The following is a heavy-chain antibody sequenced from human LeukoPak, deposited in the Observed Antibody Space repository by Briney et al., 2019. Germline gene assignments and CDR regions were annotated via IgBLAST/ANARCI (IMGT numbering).Heavy chain of an antibody. D-gene: IGHD3-10*02. J-gene: IGHJ6*04. V-gene: IGHV3-48*03. CDR3: AELGITMIGGV. CDR1: GFTVSSNY. Sequence: GRSLRLSCAPSGFTVSSNYMNWVRQAPGKGLEWVSYISSSGSTIYYADSVKGRFTISRDNAKNSLYLQMNSLRAEDTAVYYCAELGITMIGGVWGKGTTVTISS. CDR2: ISSSGSTI.